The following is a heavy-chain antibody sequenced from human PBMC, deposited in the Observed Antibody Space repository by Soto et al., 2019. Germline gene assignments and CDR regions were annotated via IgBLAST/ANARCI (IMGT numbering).Heavy chain of an antibody. CDR1: GGSFSSDRW. D-gene: IGHD3-10*01. Sequence: SETLSLTCAVSGGSFSSDRWWSWVRQPPGKGLEWIGEIHHSGSANYDPSLKSRVTLSLDKSKNQFSLKLTSVTAADTSLYYCARVEFGRFGAYWGQGTPVTVSS. CDR3: ARVEFGRFGAY. V-gene: IGHV4-4*02. J-gene: IGHJ4*02. CDR2: IHHSGSA.